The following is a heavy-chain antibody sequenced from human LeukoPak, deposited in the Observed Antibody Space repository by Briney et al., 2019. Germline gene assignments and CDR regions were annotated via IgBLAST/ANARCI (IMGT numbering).Heavy chain of an antibody. Sequence: EASVKVSCKASGGTFSSYAISWVGQAPGQGLEWMGGIIPIFGTANYAQKFQGRVTITADESTSTAYMELSSLRSEDTAVYYCARIYLGAFDIWGQGTMVTVSS. CDR1: GGTFSSYA. CDR3: ARIYLGAFDI. V-gene: IGHV1-69*01. CDR2: IIPIFGTA. D-gene: IGHD3-16*01. J-gene: IGHJ3*02.